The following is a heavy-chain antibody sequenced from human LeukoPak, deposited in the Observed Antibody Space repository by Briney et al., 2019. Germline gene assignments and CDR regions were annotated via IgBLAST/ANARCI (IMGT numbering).Heavy chain of an antibody. V-gene: IGHV3-53*01. D-gene: IGHD5-18*01. Sequence: PGGSLRLSCAVSGFSVSAHYMSWVRQAPGKGLECVSFLYTGGDTYYADSVKGRFTISRDNAKNSLYLQMNSLRAEDTAVYYCARAYSYGNDYWGQGTLVTVSS. CDR3: ARAYSYGNDY. CDR2: LYTGGDT. CDR1: GFSVSAHY. J-gene: IGHJ4*02.